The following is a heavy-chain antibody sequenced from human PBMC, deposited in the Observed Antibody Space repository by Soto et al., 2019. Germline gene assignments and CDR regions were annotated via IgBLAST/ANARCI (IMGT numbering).Heavy chain of an antibody. D-gene: IGHD1-26*01. CDR3: TRHSGNDHAERNFDS. J-gene: IGHJ4*02. Sequence: EVQLLESGGGLVQPGGSLRLSCAASGFTFSSHAMSWVRRAPGKGLEWVSAIGAGSTPVYADSVKGRFTISRDNSKNTLYLQMNSLGVEDTAVYYCTRHSGNDHAERNFDSWGQGTLVTVSS. CDR1: GFTFSSHA. V-gene: IGHV3-23*01. CDR2: IGAGSTP.